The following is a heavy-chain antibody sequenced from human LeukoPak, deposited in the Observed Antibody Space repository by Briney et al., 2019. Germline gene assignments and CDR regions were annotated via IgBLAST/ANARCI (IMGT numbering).Heavy chain of an antibody. CDR3: ARGRYSSGWYRIRAQYFQH. CDR1: GYTFTSYD. V-gene: IGHV1-8*01. J-gene: IGHJ1*01. CDR2: MNPNSGNT. Sequence: ASVKVSCKASGYTFTSYDINWVRQATGQGLEWVGWMNPNSGNTGYAQKFQGRVTMTRNTSISTAYMELSSLRSEDTAVYYCARGRYSSGWYRIRAQYFQHWGQGTLVTVSS. D-gene: IGHD6-19*01.